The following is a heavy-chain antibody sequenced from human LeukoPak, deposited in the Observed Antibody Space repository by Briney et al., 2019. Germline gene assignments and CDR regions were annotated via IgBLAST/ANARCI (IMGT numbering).Heavy chain of an antibody. Sequence: GRSLRLSCAASGFIFSNYGFHWVRQAPGKGLEWAAIIWHDGSSKYYADSVKGRFTISRDNSENTLFLQMNSLRAEDSAVYYCARVAAGTWWFDPWGQGTLVTVSS. D-gene: IGHD6-13*01. CDR1: GFIFSNYG. J-gene: IGHJ5*02. CDR3: ARVAAGTWWFDP. V-gene: IGHV3-33*01. CDR2: IWHDGSSK.